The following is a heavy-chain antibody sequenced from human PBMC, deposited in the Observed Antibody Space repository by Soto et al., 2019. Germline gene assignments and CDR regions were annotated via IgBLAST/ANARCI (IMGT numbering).Heavy chain of an antibody. Sequence: QVQLVQSGAEVKKPGSAVKVSCKTSGGTFREYAISWVRQAPGQGLEWVGWTNAYSGESNNAGKFQGRITLTADKSAKTVYLELSRLGPDDSAVYFCTRDERQSCGNLGCYHYDYWGQGTLVTVSS. CDR3: TRDERQSCGNLGCYHYDY. V-gene: IGHV1-69*06. CDR1: GGTFREYA. D-gene: IGHD1-26*01. J-gene: IGHJ4*02. CDR2: TNAYSGES.